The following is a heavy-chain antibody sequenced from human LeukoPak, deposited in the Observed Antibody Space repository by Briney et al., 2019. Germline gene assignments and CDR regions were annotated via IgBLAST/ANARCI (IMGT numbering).Heavy chain of an antibody. CDR2: ISAYNGNT. CDR3: AREGYYDSSGYLFFDY. J-gene: IGHJ4*02. Sequence: GASVKVSCKASGGTFSSYAISWVRQAPGQGLEWMGWISAYNGNTNYAQKLQGRVTMTTDTSTSTAYMELRSLRSDDTAVYYCAREGYYDSSGYLFFDYWGQGTLVTVSS. CDR1: GGTFSSYA. D-gene: IGHD3-22*01. V-gene: IGHV1-18*01.